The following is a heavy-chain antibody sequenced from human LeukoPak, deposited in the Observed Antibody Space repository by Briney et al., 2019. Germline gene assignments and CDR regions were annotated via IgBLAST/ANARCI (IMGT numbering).Heavy chain of an antibody. V-gene: IGHV1-18*01. Sequence: ASVKVSCKASGYTFTSYGISWVRQAPGQGLEWMGWISAYNGNTNYAQKLQGRVTMTTDTSTSTAYMELRSLRSDDTAVYYSARDESYYDSSGYPHWGQGTLVTVSS. D-gene: IGHD3-22*01. J-gene: IGHJ4*02. CDR1: GYTFTSYG. CDR3: ARDESYYDSSGYPH. CDR2: ISAYNGNT.